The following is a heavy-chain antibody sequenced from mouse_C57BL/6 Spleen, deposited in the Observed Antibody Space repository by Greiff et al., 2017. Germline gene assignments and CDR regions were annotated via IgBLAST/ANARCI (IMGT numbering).Heavy chain of an antibody. CDR1: GYTFTSYW. J-gene: IGHJ3*01. D-gene: IGHD1-1*01. V-gene: IGHV1-74*01. Sequence: QVQLQQPGAELVKPGASVKVSCKASGYTFTSYWMHWVKQRPGQGLEWIGRIHPSDSDTNHNQKFKGKATLTVDKSSSTAYMQLSSLTSEDPAVYSCAIETYYYGSSPAWFAYWGQGTLVTVSA. CDR3: AIETYYYGSSPAWFAY. CDR2: IHPSDSDT.